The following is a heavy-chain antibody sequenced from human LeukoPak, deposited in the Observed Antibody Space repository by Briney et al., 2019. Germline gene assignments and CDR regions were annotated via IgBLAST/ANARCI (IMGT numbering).Heavy chain of an antibody. J-gene: IGHJ4*02. Sequence: PSQTLSLTCTVSGGSISSGSYYWSWIRQPAGKGLEWIGRIYTTGRTIYNPSLRSQVTISIHTSKNQFSLKLTSVTATDTAMYYCARESLEFRFFDFWGQGALVTVSS. CDR3: ARESLEFRFFDF. D-gene: IGHD1-1*01. CDR2: IYTTGRT. V-gene: IGHV4-61*02. CDR1: GGSISSGSYY.